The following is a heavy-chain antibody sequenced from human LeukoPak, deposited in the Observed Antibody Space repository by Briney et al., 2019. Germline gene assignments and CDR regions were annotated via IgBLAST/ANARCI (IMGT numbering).Heavy chain of an antibody. J-gene: IGHJ6*03. CDR2: INPNSGGT. CDR1: GYTFTGYY. CDR3: ARRPRPGYYYYYMDV. Sequence: ASVKVSCKASGYTFTGYYMHWVRQAPGQGLEWMGWINPNSGGTNYAQKFQGRVTVTRDTSISTAYMELSSLRSEDTAVYYCARRPRPGYYYYYMDVWGKGTTVTVSS. V-gene: IGHV1-2*02.